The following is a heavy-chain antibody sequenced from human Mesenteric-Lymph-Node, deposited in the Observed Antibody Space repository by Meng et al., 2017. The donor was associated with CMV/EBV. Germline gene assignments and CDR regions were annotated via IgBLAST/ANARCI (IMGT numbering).Heavy chain of an antibody. CDR3: ARPLSYSYYYDY. J-gene: IGHJ4*02. D-gene: IGHD4-11*01. CDR1: GYTFTDYY. Sequence: ASVKVSCKASGYTFTDYYLHWVRQAPGQGLEWMGWINPDSGGTKYAQNFQGRVTMTRDTSISTAYMEVSSLTSDDTAVYYCARPLSYSYYYDYWGQGTLVTVSS. CDR2: INPDSGGT. V-gene: IGHV1-2*02.